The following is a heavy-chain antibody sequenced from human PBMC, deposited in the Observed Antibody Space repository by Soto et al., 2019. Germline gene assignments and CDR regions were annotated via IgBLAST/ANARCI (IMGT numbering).Heavy chain of an antibody. D-gene: IGHD1-26*01. V-gene: IGHV3-74*01. CDR1: GFPLSNYW. CDR2: IGSDGGGT. Sequence: EVQLVESGGGLVQPGGSLRLSCVASGFPLSNYWMHWVRQAPGGGLVWVASIGSDGGGTTYADSVKGRFTISRDNAKNTLSLQMNSLRAEDTAVYFCTRVVDGSAGKFDYWGQGTLVTVSS. CDR3: TRVVDGSAGKFDY. J-gene: IGHJ4*02.